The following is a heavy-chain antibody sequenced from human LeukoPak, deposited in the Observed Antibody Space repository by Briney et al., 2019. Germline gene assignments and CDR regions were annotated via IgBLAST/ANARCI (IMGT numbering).Heavy chain of an antibody. CDR2: IYYSGST. V-gene: IGHV4-59*01. D-gene: IGHD2-21*01. Sequence: PSETLSLTCTVSGGSISSYYWCWIRQPPGKGLEWIGYIYYSGSTNYNPSLKSRVTISVDTSKNQLSLKLSSVTAADTAVYYCAREFLYGMDVWGQGTTVTVSS. CDR3: AREFLYGMDV. CDR1: GGSISSYY. J-gene: IGHJ6*02.